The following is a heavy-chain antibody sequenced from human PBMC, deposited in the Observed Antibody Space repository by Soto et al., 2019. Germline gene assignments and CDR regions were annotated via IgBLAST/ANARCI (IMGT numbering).Heavy chain of an antibody. CDR1: GYTFTSYA. J-gene: IGHJ4*02. CDR2: INAGNGNT. Sequence: ASVKVSCKASGYTFTSYAMHWVRQAPGQRLEWMGWINAGNGNTKYSQKFQGRVTITRDTSASTAYVELSSLRSEDTAVYYCARAPGGPGIAEYWGQGTLVTVSS. CDR3: ARAPGGPGIAEY. D-gene: IGHD6-13*01. V-gene: IGHV1-3*01.